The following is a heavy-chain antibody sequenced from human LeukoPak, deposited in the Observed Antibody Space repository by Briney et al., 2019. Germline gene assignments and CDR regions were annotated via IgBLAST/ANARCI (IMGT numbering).Heavy chain of an antibody. D-gene: IGHD4-23*01. Sequence: GGSLRLSCAASGFTFSSYSMNWVRQAPGKGLEWISYISSDGATIYYADSVGGRFTISRNNAKNSLYLQMNNLRVEDTAMYYCVRDSSGQDGGNRHWGQGNLVTVSS. CDR2: ISSDGATI. CDR1: GFTFSSYS. V-gene: IGHV3-48*04. J-gene: IGHJ4*02. CDR3: VRDSSGQDGGNRH.